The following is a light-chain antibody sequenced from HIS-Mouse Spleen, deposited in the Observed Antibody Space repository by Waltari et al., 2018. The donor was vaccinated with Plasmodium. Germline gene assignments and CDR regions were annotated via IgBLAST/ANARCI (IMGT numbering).Light chain of an antibody. V-gene: IGLV2-14*03. CDR1: SSDVGGYNY. CDR3: SSYTSSSTLV. J-gene: IGLJ3*02. Sequence: QSALTHPASVSGSPGQSITISCTGTSSDVGGYNYVSWYPQHPGKAPKLMIYDVSNRPSGVSNRFSGSKSGNTASLTISGLQAEDEADYYCSSYTSSSTLVFGGGTKLTVL. CDR2: DVS.